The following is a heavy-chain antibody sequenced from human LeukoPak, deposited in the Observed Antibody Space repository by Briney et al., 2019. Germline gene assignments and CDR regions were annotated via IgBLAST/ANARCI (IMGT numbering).Heavy chain of an antibody. CDR1: GFTFSSYG. Sequence: GGSLRLSCAASGFTFSSYGMSWVRQAPGKGLEWVSAISGSGGSTYYADSVKGRFTISRDNSKNTLYLQMNSLRAEDTAVYYCAKDRLNDYVWGSYHHFDYWGQGTLVTVSS. V-gene: IGHV3-23*01. CDR3: AKDRLNDYVWGSYHHFDY. D-gene: IGHD3-16*02. J-gene: IGHJ4*02. CDR2: ISGSGGST.